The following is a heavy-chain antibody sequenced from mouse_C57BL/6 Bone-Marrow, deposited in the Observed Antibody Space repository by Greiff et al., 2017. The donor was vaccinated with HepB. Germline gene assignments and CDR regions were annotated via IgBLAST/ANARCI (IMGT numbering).Heavy chain of an antibody. Sequence: EVKVVESEGGLVQPGSSMKLSCTASGFTFSDYYMAWVRQVPEKGLEWVANINYDGSSTYYLDSLKSRFIISRDNAKNILYLQMSSLKSEDTATYYCARDLMDYYDYDVGAMDYWGQGTSVTVSS. D-gene: IGHD2-4*01. V-gene: IGHV5-16*01. J-gene: IGHJ4*01. CDR2: INYDGSST. CDR3: ARDLMDYYDYDVGAMDY. CDR1: GFTFSDYY.